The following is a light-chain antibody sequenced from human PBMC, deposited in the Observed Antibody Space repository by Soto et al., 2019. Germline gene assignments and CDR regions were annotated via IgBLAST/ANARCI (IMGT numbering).Light chain of an antibody. J-gene: IGLJ1*01. V-gene: IGLV2-8*01. CDR2: EVS. Sequence: QSVLTQPPSASGSPGQSVTISCTGTSSDVGGYNYVSWYQQHPGKAPKLIIYEVSKRPSGVPDRFSGSKSGNTASLTVSGLQAEDEADYYCSSYADSNNFVFGTGNKVTVL. CDR1: SSDVGGYNY. CDR3: SSYADSNNFV.